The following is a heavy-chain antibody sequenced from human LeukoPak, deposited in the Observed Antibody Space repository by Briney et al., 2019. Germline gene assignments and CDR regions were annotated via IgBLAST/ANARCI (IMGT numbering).Heavy chain of an antibody. V-gene: IGHV3-20*04. CDR1: GFTFDEYG. D-gene: IGHD4-17*01. J-gene: IGHJ4*02. CDR3: AREWSDSGDGMDY. Sequence: GSLSLSCAASGFTFDEYGMSWVRQAPGKGLEWVSGINWNGGIVGYAESLKGRFTISRDNAKNSLYLQMNSLRAEDTALYYCAREWSDSGDGMDYWGQGTLVTVSS. CDR2: INWNGGIV.